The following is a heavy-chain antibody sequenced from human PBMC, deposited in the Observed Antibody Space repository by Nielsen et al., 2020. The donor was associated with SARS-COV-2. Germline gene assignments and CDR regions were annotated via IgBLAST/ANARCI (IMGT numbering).Heavy chain of an antibody. CDR1: GGSISSGDYY. CDR2: IYYSGST. V-gene: IGHV4-30-4*02. Sequence: SETLSLTCTVSGGSISSGDYYWSWIRQPPGKGLEWIGYIYYSGSTYYNPSLKSRVTISVDTSKNQFSLKLSSVTAADTAVYYCARDLLLYYYDSSGVDYYYYGMDVWGQGTTVTVSS. J-gene: IGHJ6*02. D-gene: IGHD3-22*01. CDR3: ARDLLLYYYDSSGVDYYYYGMDV.